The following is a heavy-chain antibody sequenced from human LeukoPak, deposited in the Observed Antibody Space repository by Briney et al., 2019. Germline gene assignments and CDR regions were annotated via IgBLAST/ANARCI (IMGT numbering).Heavy chain of an antibody. Sequence: GESLQISCKGSGYSFTSYWIGWVRQMPGKGLEWMGIIYPGDSDTRYSPSFQGQVTISADKSISTAYLQWSSLKASDTAMYYCARLLGYCSGGSCYTPSSFDYWGQGTLVTVSS. D-gene: IGHD2-15*01. CDR1: GYSFTSYW. CDR2: IYPGDSDT. V-gene: IGHV5-51*01. J-gene: IGHJ4*02. CDR3: ARLLGYCSGGSCYTPSSFDY.